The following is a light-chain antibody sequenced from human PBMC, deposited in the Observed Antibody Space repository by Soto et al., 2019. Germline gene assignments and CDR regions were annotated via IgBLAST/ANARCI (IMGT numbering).Light chain of an antibody. Sequence: ETVLTQSPATLSLSPGERATLSCRASQSVSGYVAWYQQKPGQAPRLLIYDVFNRATGIPARFSGSGSGTDFTLTISSLEPEDFAVYYCQQRSDWPPLTFGGGTKVEIK. CDR1: QSVSGY. V-gene: IGKV3-11*01. J-gene: IGKJ4*01. CDR2: DVF. CDR3: QQRSDWPPLT.